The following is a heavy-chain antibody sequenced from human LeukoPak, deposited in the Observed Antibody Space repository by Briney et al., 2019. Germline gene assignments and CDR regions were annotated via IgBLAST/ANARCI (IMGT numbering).Heavy chain of an antibody. CDR3: ARGRRFGELLFRRPQGWFDP. Sequence: PSETLSLTCDVYGGSFSGYYWSWIRQPPGKGLEWIGEINHSGSTNYNPSLKSRVTISVDTSKNQFSLKLSSVTAADTAVYYCARGRRFGELLFRRPQGWFDPWGQGTLVTVSS. V-gene: IGHV4-34*01. CDR2: INHSGST. D-gene: IGHD3-10*01. CDR1: GGSFSGYY. J-gene: IGHJ5*02.